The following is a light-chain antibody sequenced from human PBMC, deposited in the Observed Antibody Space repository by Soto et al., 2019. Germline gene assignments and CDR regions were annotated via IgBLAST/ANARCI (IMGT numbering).Light chain of an antibody. V-gene: IGLV1-51*01. CDR1: SSNFGNNY. CDR3: GTWDSSLSAVV. Sequence: QSVLTQPPSVSAAPGQRFTISCSGSSSNFGNNYVSWYQKFPGTAPKLLIYDNNERPSGIPDRFSGSRSGTSATLGITGLQTGDEADYYCGTWDSSLSAVVFGGGTKVTVL. CDR2: DNN. J-gene: IGLJ2*01.